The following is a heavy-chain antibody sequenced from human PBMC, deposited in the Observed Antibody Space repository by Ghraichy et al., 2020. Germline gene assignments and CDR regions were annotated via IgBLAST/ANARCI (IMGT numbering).Heavy chain of an antibody. Sequence: LSLTCTVSGGSISSYYWSWIRQPPGKGLEWIGYIYYSGSTNYNPSLKSRVTMSVDTSKNQFSLKLSSVTAADTAVYYCARDHGGGDYYDSSGYYPEYFDYWGQGTLVTVSS. CDR1: GGSISSYY. V-gene: IGHV4-59*01. CDR2: IYYSGST. CDR3: ARDHGGGDYYDSSGYYPEYFDY. D-gene: IGHD3-22*01. J-gene: IGHJ4*02.